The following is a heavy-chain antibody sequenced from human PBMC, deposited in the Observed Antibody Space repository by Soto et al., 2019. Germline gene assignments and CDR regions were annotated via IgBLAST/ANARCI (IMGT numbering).Heavy chain of an antibody. J-gene: IGHJ4*02. V-gene: IGHV3-53*01. D-gene: IGHD2-8*01. Sequence: EVQLVESGGGLIQPGGSLRLSCTASGFTVSSNYMSWVRQAPGKGLEWVSDIYSGGSTYYADSVEGRFTIPRDNSKTRLYVQMNSLRAGGRAVYYCARGQWFFVYWGQGTVVT. CDR1: GFTVSSNY. CDR3: ARGQWFFVY. CDR2: IYSGGST.